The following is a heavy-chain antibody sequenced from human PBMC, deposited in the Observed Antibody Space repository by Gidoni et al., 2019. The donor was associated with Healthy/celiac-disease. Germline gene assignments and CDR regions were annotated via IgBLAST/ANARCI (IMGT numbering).Heavy chain of an antibody. J-gene: IGHJ5*02. Sequence: QVQLQQWGAGLLKPSETLSLTCAVYGGSFSGYHWSWIRRPPGKGLEWIGEINHSGSTNYNPSLKSRVTISVDTSKNQFSLKLSSVTAADTAVYYCARGRKNIVVVTAFAWFDPWGQGTLVTVSS. CDR2: INHSGST. CDR1: GGSFSGYH. V-gene: IGHV4-34*01. CDR3: ARGRKNIVVVTAFAWFDP. D-gene: IGHD2-21*02.